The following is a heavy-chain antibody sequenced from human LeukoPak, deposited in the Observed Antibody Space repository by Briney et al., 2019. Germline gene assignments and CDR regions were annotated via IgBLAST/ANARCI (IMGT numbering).Heavy chain of an antibody. D-gene: IGHD2-15*01. CDR1: GGTFSSYA. V-gene: IGHV1-69*13. Sequence: SVKVSCKASGGTFSSYAITWVRQAPGQGLEWMGGIIPFFGTANYAQKFQGRVTITADESTSTAYMELSSLRAEDTAVYYCARSRLTCSGGSCYLYYFDYWGQGTLVTVSS. CDR3: ARSRLTCSGGSCYLYYFDY. J-gene: IGHJ4*02. CDR2: IIPFFGTA.